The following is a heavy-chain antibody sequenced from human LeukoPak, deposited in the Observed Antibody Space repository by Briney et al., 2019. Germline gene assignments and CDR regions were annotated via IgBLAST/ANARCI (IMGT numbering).Heavy chain of an antibody. Sequence: SETLSLTCTVSGGSISSGDYYWSWIRQPPGKGLEWIGYIYYSGSTYYNPSLKSRVTISVDTSKNQFSLKLSSVTAADTAVYYCARERVAPPILSGYAGNWFDPWGQGTLVTVSS. J-gene: IGHJ5*02. V-gene: IGHV4-30-4*01. CDR1: GGSISSGDYY. CDR2: IYYSGST. D-gene: IGHD5-12*01. CDR3: ARERVAPPILSGYAGNWFDP.